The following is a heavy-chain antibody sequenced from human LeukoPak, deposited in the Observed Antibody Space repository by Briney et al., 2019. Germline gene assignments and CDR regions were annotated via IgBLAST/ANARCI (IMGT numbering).Heavy chain of an antibody. CDR3: ARDRTGDYFDY. CDR2: IWYDGSNK. V-gene: IGHV3-33*01. J-gene: IGHJ4*02. Sequence: GGSLRLSCAASGFTFSSYGMHWVRQAPGKGLEWVAVIWYDGSNKYYADSVKGRFTISRDNSKNTLYPQMNSLRAEDTAVYYCARDRTGDYFDYWGQGTLVTVSS. CDR1: GFTFSSYG. D-gene: IGHD1-14*01.